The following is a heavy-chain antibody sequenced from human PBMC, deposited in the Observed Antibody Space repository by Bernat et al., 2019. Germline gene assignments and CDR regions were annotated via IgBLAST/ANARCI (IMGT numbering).Heavy chain of an antibody. CDR2: IKQDGSEK. CDR3: ASAPEWLYYYGMDV. CDR1: GFTFSSYW. Sequence: EVQLVESGGGLVQPGGSLRLSCAASGFTFSSYWMSWVRQAPGKGLEWVANIKQDGSEKYYVDSVKGRFTISRDNAKNSLYLQMNSLRAEDTAVYYCASAPEWLYYYGMDVWGRGTLVTVSS. J-gene: IGHJ6*02. D-gene: IGHD3-3*01. V-gene: IGHV3-7*03.